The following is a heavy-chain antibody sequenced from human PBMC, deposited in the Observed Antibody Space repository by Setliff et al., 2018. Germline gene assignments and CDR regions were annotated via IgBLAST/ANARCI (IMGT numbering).Heavy chain of an antibody. Sequence: SETLSLTCTVSGGSITNFYWNWIRQSPGKGLEWIGYIYSSGITNYNPSLKSRLTMSVDTSKNQFSLHLSSMAAADTAVYYCARQPPLNWAIPFDLWGQGKRVTVSS. CDR1: GGSITNFY. J-gene: IGHJ3*01. CDR3: ARQPPLNWAIPFDL. D-gene: IGHD7-27*01. CDR2: IYSSGIT. V-gene: IGHV4-59*08.